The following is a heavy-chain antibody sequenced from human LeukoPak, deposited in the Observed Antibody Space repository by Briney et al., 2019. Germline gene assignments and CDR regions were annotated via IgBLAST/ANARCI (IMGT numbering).Heavy chain of an antibody. CDR3: AKDPERIGSSNYYYGMDV. CDR2: ISYDGSNK. Sequence: GGSLRLSCAASGFTFSSYGMHWVRQAPGKGLEWVAVISYDGSNKYYADSVKGRFTISRDNSKNTLYLQMNSLRAEDTAVYYCAKDPERIGSSNYYYGMDVWGQGTTVTVSS. CDR1: GFTFSSYG. J-gene: IGHJ6*02. D-gene: IGHD6-13*01. V-gene: IGHV3-30*18.